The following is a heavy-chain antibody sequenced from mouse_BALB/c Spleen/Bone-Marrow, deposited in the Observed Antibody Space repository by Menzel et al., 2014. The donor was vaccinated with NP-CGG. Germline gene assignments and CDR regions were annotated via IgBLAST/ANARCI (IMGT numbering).Heavy chain of an antibody. Sequence: LVESGAELVRPGSSVKISCKASGYAFSSYWMNWVKQRPGQGLEWIGQIYPGDGDTNYNGNFKDKATLTVDRSSSTALMQLSSLTSEDSAVYFCARWYRDPHFAMDYWGPGTSVTVSS. CDR3: ARWYRDPHFAMDY. CDR1: GYAFSSYW. J-gene: IGHJ4*01. CDR2: IYPGDGDT. D-gene: IGHD2-14*01. V-gene: IGHV1-80*01.